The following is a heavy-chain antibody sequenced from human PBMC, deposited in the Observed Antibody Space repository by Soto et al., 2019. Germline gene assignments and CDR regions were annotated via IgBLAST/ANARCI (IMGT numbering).Heavy chain of an antibody. CDR3: ARDHYDILTGSPLNWFDP. D-gene: IGHD3-9*01. V-gene: IGHV1-69*08. CDR2: IIPILGIA. Sequence: QVQLVQSGAEVKKPGSSVKVSCKASGGTFSSYTISWVRQAPGQGLEWMGRIIPILGIANYAQKFQGRVTITADKSTSTAYMELSSLRSEATAVYYCARDHYDILTGSPLNWFDPWGQGTLVTVSS. J-gene: IGHJ5*02. CDR1: GGTFSSYT.